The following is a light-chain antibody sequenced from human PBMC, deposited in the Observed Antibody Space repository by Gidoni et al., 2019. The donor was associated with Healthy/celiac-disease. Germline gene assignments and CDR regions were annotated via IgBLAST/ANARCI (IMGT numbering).Light chain of an antibody. CDR3: QSYDSSLSGWL. J-gene: IGLJ3*02. Sequence: SVLTHPPSVSGAPGQLVTISCTWSSSNIWAGYDVHWYQQLPGTAPKLLIYRNSNRPSGVPDRFSGSKSGTSASLAITGLQAEDEADYYCQSYDSSLSGWLFGGGTKLTVL. V-gene: IGLV1-40*01. CDR2: RNS. CDR1: SSNIWAGYD.